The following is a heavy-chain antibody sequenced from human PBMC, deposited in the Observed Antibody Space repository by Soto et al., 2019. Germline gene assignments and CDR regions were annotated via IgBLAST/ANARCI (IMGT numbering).Heavy chain of an antibody. J-gene: IGHJ4*02. V-gene: IGHV4-59*08. CDR2: IYYSGST. Sequence: PSETLSLTCTVSGCSIGSYYWSWIRQPPGKGLEWIGYIYYSGSTSYNPSLKSRVTISVDTSMNQFSLRLSSVTAADTAIYYRARHNYGGKIYYFDYWGQGTPVTVS. CDR1: GCSIGSYY. D-gene: IGHD4-17*01. CDR3: ARHNYGGKIYYFDY.